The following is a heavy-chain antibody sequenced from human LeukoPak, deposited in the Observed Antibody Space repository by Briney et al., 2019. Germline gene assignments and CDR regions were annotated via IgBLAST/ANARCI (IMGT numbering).Heavy chain of an antibody. CDR1: GFTFSSYG. D-gene: IGHD4-23*01. Sequence: PGGSLGLSCAASGFTFSSYGMHWVRQAPGKGLEWVAVIWYDGTNKYYAASVKGRFTISRDNSKNTVYLQMNSLRVEDTAVYYCAKGQKEGTTVVTRFGYWGQGTLVTVSS. CDR2: IWYDGTNK. J-gene: IGHJ4*02. V-gene: IGHV3-33*06. CDR3: AKGQKEGTTVVTRFGY.